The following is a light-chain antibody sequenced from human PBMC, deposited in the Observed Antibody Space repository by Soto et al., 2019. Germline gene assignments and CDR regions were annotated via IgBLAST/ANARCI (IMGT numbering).Light chain of an antibody. J-gene: IGKJ1*01. CDR2: GAS. V-gene: IGKV3-15*01. CDR3: QQYNNWPRRT. Sequence: EIVMTQSPATLSVSPGERATLSCRASQSVSSNLAWYQQKPGQAPRLLIYGASTRATGIPARFSGCGSGTEFTLTISSLQSEDFAVYYCQQYNNWPRRTFGQGTKVEIK. CDR1: QSVSSN.